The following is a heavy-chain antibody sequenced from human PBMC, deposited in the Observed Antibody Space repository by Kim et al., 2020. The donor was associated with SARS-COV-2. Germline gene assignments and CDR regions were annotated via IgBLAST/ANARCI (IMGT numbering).Heavy chain of an antibody. CDR2: IFPGDSDT. CDR1: GYGFTSYW. J-gene: IGHJ3*02. Sequence: GESLKISCEGSGYGFTSYWNGWVRQMPEKGLEWMGIIFPGDSDTRYSPSFQGQVTISVDKSISTAHLQWSSLKASDTAMYYCARLYYGARARAAFDIWGQGTMVTVSS. V-gene: IGHV5-51*01. D-gene: IGHD4-17*01. CDR3: ARLYYGARARAAFDI.